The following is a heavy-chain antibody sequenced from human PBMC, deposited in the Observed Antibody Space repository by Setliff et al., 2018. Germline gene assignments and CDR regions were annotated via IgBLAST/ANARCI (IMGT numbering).Heavy chain of an antibody. V-gene: IGHV3-23*01. Sequence: GGSLRLSCAASGFTFGDFAMTWVRQAPGKGLEWVSGIGGRGGSTYYADSVKGRFTISRDNSKNTLYLQMNSLRAEDTAVYYCAKDVADGYNWDYWGQGTLVTVSS. D-gene: IGHD5-12*01. CDR3: AKDVADGYNWDY. CDR1: GFTFGDFA. CDR2: IGGRGGST. J-gene: IGHJ4*02.